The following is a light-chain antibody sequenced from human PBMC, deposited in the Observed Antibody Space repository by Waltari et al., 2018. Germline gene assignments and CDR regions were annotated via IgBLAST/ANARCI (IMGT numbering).Light chain of an antibody. Sequence: DIVLSQSPATLSLSPGARATLSCRASQSVSRYLAWYQQKPGQAPRPLNYDASHRATGIPVRVSGSGSGTDFTLTISSLGPEDFAVYYCLQHSNWPRFTFGPGTKVDIK. CDR2: DAS. V-gene: IGKV3-11*01. J-gene: IGKJ3*01. CDR3: LQHSNWPRFT. CDR1: QSVSRY.